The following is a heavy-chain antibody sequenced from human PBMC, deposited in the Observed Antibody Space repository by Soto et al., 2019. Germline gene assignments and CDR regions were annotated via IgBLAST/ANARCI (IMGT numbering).Heavy chain of an antibody. CDR2: IGAGGGET. CDR3: ARGLLLWFGDPGY. D-gene: IGHD3-10*01. J-gene: IGHJ4*02. Sequence: ASVKVSCKTSGYSFIDHNLHWVRQAPGQRLEWMGWIGAGGGETIYSEKFQGRVSMSRDTSASTIYMELSSLVPEDTAVYYCARGLLLWFGDPGYWGQGTLVTVSS. V-gene: IGHV1-3*01. CDR1: GYSFIDHN.